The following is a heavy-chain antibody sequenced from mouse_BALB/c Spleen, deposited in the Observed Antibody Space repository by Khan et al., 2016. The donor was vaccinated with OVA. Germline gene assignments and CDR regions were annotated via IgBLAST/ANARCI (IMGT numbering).Heavy chain of an antibody. CDR1: GFTFSSYG. D-gene: IGHD4-1*01. Sequence: EVELVESGGDLVKPGGSLKLSCAASGFTFSSYGMSWVRQTPDKRLEWVATISSGGSYTYYPDSVKGRFTISRDNAKYTLYLQMSSLKSEDTAMYYCARHTGTPFDYWGQGTTLTVSS. J-gene: IGHJ2*01. V-gene: IGHV5-6*01. CDR2: ISSGGSYT. CDR3: ARHTGTPFDY.